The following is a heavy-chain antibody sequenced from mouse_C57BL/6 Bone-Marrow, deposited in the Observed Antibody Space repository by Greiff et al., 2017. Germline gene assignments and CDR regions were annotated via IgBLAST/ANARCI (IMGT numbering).Heavy chain of an antibody. D-gene: IGHD6-1*01. CDR3: AIGFPLDY. CDR1: GFTFSSYA. Sequence: EVKLMESGGGLVKPGGSLKLSCAASGFTFSSYAMSWVRQTPEKRLEWVATISDGGSYTYYPDNVKGRFTISRDNAKNNLYLQMSHLKSEDTAMYYCAIGFPLDYWGQGTTLTVSS. J-gene: IGHJ2*01. V-gene: IGHV5-4*03. CDR2: ISDGGSYT.